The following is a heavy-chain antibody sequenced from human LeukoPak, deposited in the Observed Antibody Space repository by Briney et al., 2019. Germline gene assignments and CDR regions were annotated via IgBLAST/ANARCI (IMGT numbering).Heavy chain of an antibody. D-gene: IGHD4-23*01. Sequence: PGGSLRLSCAASGFTSDDYAMHWVRQAPGKGLEWVSGISWNSGSIGYADSVKGRFTISRDNAKNSLYLQMNSLRAEDTALYYCAKADYGGNYNYFDYWGQGTLVTVSS. V-gene: IGHV3-9*02. CDR2: ISWNSGSI. J-gene: IGHJ4*02. CDR1: GFTSDDYA. CDR3: AKADYGGNYNYFDY.